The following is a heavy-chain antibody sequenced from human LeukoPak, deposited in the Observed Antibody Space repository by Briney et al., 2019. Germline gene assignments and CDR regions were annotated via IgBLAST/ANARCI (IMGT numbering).Heavy chain of an antibody. CDR3: ARGGGTLGDY. CDR2: IIPILGIA. V-gene: IGHV1-69*04. CDR1: GGTFSSYA. J-gene: IGHJ4*02. Sequence: VASVKVSCKASGGTFSSYAISWVRQAPGQGLEWMGRIIPILGIANYAQKFQGRVTMTRDTSTSTVYMELSSLRSEDTAVYYCARGGGTLGDYWGQGTLVTVSS. D-gene: IGHD2-15*01.